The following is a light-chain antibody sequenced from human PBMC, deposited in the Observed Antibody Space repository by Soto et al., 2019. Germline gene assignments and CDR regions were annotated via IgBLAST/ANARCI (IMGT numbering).Light chain of an antibody. Sequence: DIQMTQSPSTLSASVGDRVTITCRASQSVSISLAWYQQKPGKAPKVLIYAASSLESGVPSRFSGNGSETEFTLTINSLQPDDFATYYCQQYYSYPRTFGQGTKVDIK. CDR1: QSVSIS. CDR3: QQYYSYPRT. V-gene: IGKV1-5*01. CDR2: AAS. J-gene: IGKJ1*01.